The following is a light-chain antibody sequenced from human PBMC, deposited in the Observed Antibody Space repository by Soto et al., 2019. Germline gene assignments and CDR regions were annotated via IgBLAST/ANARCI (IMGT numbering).Light chain of an antibody. CDR3: QQYNNWPFLLT. V-gene: IGKV3-11*01. J-gene: IGKJ4*01. Sequence: EIVLTQSPATVSLSPGERATLSCRASQSVNNHLAWYQQKPGQAPRLLIYEASNRATGIPARFSGSGSGTGFTLTISSLEPEDFAVYYCQQYNNWPFLLTFGGGTKVEIK. CDR1: QSVNNH. CDR2: EAS.